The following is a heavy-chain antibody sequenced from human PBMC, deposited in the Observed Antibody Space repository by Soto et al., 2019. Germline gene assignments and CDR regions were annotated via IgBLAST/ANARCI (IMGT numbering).Heavy chain of an antibody. Sequence: QVQLQQWGAGLLKPSETLSLTCAVYGGSFSGYYWSWIRQPPGKGLEWIGEINHSGSTNYNPSLKSRVTISIYDVRNQFSLKLSSVTASDTAVYYCARSRSGSTIFGVVIPRFYYWGQGTLVTVAS. CDR3: ARSRSGSTIFGVVIPRFYY. CDR1: GGSFSGYY. D-gene: IGHD3-3*01. V-gene: IGHV4-34*01. CDR2: INHSGST. J-gene: IGHJ4*02.